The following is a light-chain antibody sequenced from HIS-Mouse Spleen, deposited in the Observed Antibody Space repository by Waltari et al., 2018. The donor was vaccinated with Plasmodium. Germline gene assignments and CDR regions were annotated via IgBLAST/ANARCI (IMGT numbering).Light chain of an antibody. J-gene: IGLJ3*02. CDR1: SSDVWRYNL. CDR2: EAS. Sequence: QSALTQPASVSGSPGQSITISCAGTSSDVWRYNLVSWYQQPPGKAPKLMIYEASKRPSGVSNRFSGSKSGNTASLTISGLQAEDEADYYCCSYAGSSTNWVFGGGTKLTVL. CDR3: CSYAGSSTNWV. V-gene: IGLV2-23*01.